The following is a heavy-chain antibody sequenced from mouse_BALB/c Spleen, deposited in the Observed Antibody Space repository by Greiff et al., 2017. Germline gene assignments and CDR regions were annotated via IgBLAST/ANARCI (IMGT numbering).Heavy chain of an antibody. CDR3: ARSYGNYDWFAY. CDR2: INPSTGYT. V-gene: IGHV1-7*01. J-gene: IGHJ3*01. CDR1: GYTFTSYW. Sequence: QVHVKQSGAELAKPGASVKMSCKASGYTFTSYWMHWVKQRPGQGLEWIGYINPSTGYTEYNQKFKDKATLTADKSSSTAYMQLSSLTSEDSAVYYCARSYGNYDWFAYWGQGTLVTVSA. D-gene: IGHD2-1*01.